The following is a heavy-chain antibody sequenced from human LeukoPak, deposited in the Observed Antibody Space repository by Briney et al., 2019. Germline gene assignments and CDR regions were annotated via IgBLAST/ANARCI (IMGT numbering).Heavy chain of an antibody. CDR1: GYTFTSYA. CDR3: ARADRPPREQWLDGYY. D-gene: IGHD6-19*01. J-gene: IGHJ4*02. V-gene: IGHV1-3*01. Sequence: ASVKVSCKASGYTFTSYAMHWVRQAPGQRLEWMGWINAGNGNTKYSQKFQGRVTITRDTSASTAYMELSSLRSEDTAVYYCARADRPPREQWLDGYYWGQGTLVTVSS. CDR2: INAGNGNT.